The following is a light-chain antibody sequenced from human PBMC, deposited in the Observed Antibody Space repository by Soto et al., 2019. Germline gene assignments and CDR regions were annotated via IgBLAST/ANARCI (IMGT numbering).Light chain of an antibody. CDR2: AAS. J-gene: IGKJ5*01. Sequence: IQMTQSQSYVSAAVGERVTITCRASQVMSSWLAWYQQKPGQAPKLLIFAASTLQSGVPSRFSGSGSRTDFTLTITSLQPEDIGTYYCQQTDTLPSTFGQGTRLEIK. V-gene: IGKV1D-12*01. CDR1: QVMSSW. CDR3: QQTDTLPST.